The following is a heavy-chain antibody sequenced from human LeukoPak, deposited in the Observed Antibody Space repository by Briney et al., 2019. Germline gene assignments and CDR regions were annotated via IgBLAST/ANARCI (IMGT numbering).Heavy chain of an antibody. CDR3: ARQHENKVTNWFDP. CDR2: ISWNSGSI. Sequence: PGRSLRLSCAASGFTFDDYAMHWVRQAPGKGLEWVSGISWNSGSIGYADSVKGRFTISRDNAKNSLYLQMNSLRAEDTAVYYCARQHENKVTNWFDPWGQGTLVTVSS. D-gene: IGHD2/OR15-2a*01. CDR1: GFTFDDYA. J-gene: IGHJ5*02. V-gene: IGHV3-9*01.